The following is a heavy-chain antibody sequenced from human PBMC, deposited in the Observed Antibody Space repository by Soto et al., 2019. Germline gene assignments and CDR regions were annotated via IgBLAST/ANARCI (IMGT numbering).Heavy chain of an antibody. Sequence: SLRLSCTGSGFNFGNYAMSWVRQAPGKGQEWVGFIRSETYGGTPDYAASLRGRFTILRDDYKSIAYLEINSLQTDDTAVYYCTRYYYASSGYYVYWGQGTLVTVS. CDR3: TRYYYASSGYYVY. CDR1: GFNFGNYA. D-gene: IGHD3-22*01. V-gene: IGHV3-49*04. J-gene: IGHJ4*02. CDR2: IRSETYGGTP.